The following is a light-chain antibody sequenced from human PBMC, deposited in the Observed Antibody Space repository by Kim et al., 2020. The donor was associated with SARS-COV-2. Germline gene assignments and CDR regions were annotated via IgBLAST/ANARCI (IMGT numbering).Light chain of an antibody. V-gene: IGKV2-30*02. CDR1: QSLGHSDGNTY. CDR2: RVS. J-gene: IGKJ4*01. Sequence: PAPITCRSGQSLGHSDGNTYLNWFQQRPGQSPTRLIYRVSDRDSGVPDRFSGSGSGTDFPLKISRVEAEDVGVYYCMQGSHWPPTFGGGTKVDIK. CDR3: MQGSHWPPT.